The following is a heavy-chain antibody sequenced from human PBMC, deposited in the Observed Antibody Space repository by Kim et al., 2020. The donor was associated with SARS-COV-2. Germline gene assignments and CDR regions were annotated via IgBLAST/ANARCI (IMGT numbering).Heavy chain of an antibody. Sequence: SVKVSCKASGGTFSSYAISWVRQAPGQGLEWMGRIITILGIANYAQKFQGRVTITADKSTSTAYMELSSLRSEDTAVYYCARDSSATFGGSYELPDYWGQGTLVTVSS. CDR1: GGTFSSYA. V-gene: IGHV1-69*04. J-gene: IGHJ4*02. CDR3: ARDSSATFGGSYELPDY. D-gene: IGHD1-26*01. CDR2: IITILGIA.